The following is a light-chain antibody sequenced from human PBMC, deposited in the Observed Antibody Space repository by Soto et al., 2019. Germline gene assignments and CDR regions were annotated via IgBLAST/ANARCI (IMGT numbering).Light chain of an antibody. CDR2: EVI. Sequence: QSALTQPASVSGSPGQSITISCTGTSSDVGIYNLVSWYQQVPGKAPKLIIYEVIQRPSGVSNRFSGSKSGNTASLTISGLQAEDEGDYYCCSYAGSTALFGGGTKLTVL. V-gene: IGLV2-23*02. J-gene: IGLJ2*01. CDR3: CSYAGSTAL. CDR1: SSDVGIYNL.